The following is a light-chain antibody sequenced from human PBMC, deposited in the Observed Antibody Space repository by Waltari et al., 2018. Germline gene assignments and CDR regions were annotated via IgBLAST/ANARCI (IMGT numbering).Light chain of an antibody. CDR2: DVS. V-gene: IGLV2-14*03. CDR3: SSFTSASTVGVI. Sequence: QSALTQPASVSGSPGQSIPISCTGTRSDVGHYNYVSWYKQRPGKAPKLMIYDVSYRPSGMCRRVSGSESCSTAALTIYGRQAEGEADYYCSSFTSASTVGVIFGGGTKLTVL. J-gene: IGLJ2*01. CDR1: RSDVGHYNY.